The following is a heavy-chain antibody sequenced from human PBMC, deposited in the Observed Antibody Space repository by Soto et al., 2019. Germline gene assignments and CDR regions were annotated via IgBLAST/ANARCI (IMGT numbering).Heavy chain of an antibody. CDR3: ARDLWYGSGSYYQKTWFDP. V-gene: IGHV4-31*03. CDR2: IYYSGST. J-gene: IGHJ5*02. CDR1: GGSISSGGYY. Sequence: SETLSLTCTVSGGSISSGGYYWSWIRQHPGKGLEWIGYIYYSGSTYYNPSLKSRVTISVDTSKNQFSLKLSSVTAADTAVYYCARDLWYGSGSYYQKTWFDPWGQGTLVTVSS. D-gene: IGHD3-10*01.